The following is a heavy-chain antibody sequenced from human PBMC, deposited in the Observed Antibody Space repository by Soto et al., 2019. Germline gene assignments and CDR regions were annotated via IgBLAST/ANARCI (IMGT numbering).Heavy chain of an antibody. CDR1: GGSIISYY. Sequence: SETLSLTCTVSGGSIISYYCIFIRHPPFKGLEWIGYIYYSGSTNYNPSLKSRVTISVDTSKNQFSLKLSSVTAADTAVYYCARLGILEWLSNPTGLDPWGQGTLVTVSS. J-gene: IGHJ5*02. CDR3: ARLGILEWLSNPTGLDP. CDR2: IYYSGST. V-gene: IGHV4-59*01. D-gene: IGHD3-3*01.